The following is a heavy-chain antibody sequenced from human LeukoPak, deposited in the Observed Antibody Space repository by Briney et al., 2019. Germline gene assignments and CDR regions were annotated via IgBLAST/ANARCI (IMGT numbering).Heavy chain of an antibody. Sequence: PGGSLRLSCAASGFTFSNYEMNWVRQAPGKGLEWVSYISGSGSTIYYADSVKGRFTISRDNAKDSLYLQMNSLRAEDTAVYYCATYRSGYSYDNYFDHWGQGTLVTVSS. CDR1: GFTFSNYE. CDR3: ATYRSGYSYDNYFDH. D-gene: IGHD5-18*01. CDR2: ISGSGSTI. V-gene: IGHV3-48*03. J-gene: IGHJ4*02.